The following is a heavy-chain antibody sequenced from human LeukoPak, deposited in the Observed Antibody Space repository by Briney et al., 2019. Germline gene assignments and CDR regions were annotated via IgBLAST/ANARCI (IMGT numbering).Heavy chain of an antibody. Sequence: KTPETLSLTCTVSGGSISSYYWSWIRQPPGKGLEWIGYISYSGITNYIPSLKSRVTFSVDTSKKQFSLRLSSVTAADTAVYFCARYDPPSYFDSWGQGTLVTVSS. CDR3: ARYDPPSYFDS. J-gene: IGHJ4*02. D-gene: IGHD3-3*01. V-gene: IGHV4-59*01. CDR1: GGSISSYY. CDR2: ISYSGIT.